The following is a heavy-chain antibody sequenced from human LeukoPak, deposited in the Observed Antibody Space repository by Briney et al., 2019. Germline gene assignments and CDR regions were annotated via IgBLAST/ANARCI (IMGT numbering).Heavy chain of an antibody. J-gene: IGHJ4*02. CDR3: ARSKYYYDSSGYIFDY. D-gene: IGHD3-22*01. CDR2: IIPILGIA. CDR1: GYTFTSYY. Sequence: ASVKVSCKASGYTFTSYYMHWVRQAPGQGLEWMGRIIPILGIANYAQKFQGRVTITADKSTSTAYMELSSLRSEDTAVYYCARSKYYYDSSGYIFDYWGQGTLVTVSS. V-gene: IGHV1-69*02.